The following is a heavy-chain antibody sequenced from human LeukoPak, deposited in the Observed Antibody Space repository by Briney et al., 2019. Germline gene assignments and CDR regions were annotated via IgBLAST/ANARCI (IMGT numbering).Heavy chain of an antibody. D-gene: IGHD3-3*01. CDR2: ISSSSSAI. Sequence: PGGSLRLSCAASGFTFSSYSMNWVRQAPGKGLEWVSYISSSSSAIYYADSVKGRFTISRDNAKNSLYLQMNSLRAEDTAVYYCARDAAVFARYYDFWSGSNDYWGQGTLVTVSS. CDR1: GFTFSSYS. V-gene: IGHV3-48*01. J-gene: IGHJ4*02. CDR3: ARDAAVFARYYDFWSGSNDY.